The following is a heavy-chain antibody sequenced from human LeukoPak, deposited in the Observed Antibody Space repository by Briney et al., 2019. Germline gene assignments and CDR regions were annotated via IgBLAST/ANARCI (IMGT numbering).Heavy chain of an antibody. CDR1: GFTFDDYA. J-gene: IGHJ3*02. CDR2: ISWDGGST. Sequence: GGSLRLSCAASGFTFDDYAMHWVRQAPGKGLEWVSLISWDGGSTYYADSVKGRFAISRDNSKNSLYLQMNSLRAEDTAVYYCARAAMGDDAFDIWGQGTMVTVSS. V-gene: IGHV3-43D*03. D-gene: IGHD2-21*01. CDR3: ARAAMGDDAFDI.